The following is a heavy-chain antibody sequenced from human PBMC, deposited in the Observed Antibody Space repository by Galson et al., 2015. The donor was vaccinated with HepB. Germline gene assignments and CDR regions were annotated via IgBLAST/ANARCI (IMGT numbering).Heavy chain of an antibody. V-gene: IGHV3-33*08. D-gene: IGHD2-15*01. CDR3: AREDRNIVVAALES. CDR2: IWKDGTNK. J-gene: IGHJ4*02. Sequence: SLRLSCAASGFTFSDYGMHWVRQAPGKGLEWAGLIWKDGTNKYYSDSVRGRFTISRDNSKKTVYLHMSSLRAEDTAIYFCAREDRNIVVAALESWGQGTMVTISS. CDR1: GFTFSDYG.